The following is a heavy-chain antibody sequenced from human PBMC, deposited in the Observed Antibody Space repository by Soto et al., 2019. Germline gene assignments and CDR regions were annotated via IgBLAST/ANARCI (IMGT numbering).Heavy chain of an antibody. CDR2: IYYSGST. D-gene: IGHD3-10*01. CDR1: GGSISSSSYY. V-gene: IGHV4-39*01. Sequence: QLQLQESGPGLVKPSETLSLTCTVSGGSISSSSYYWGWIRQPPGKGLEWIGSIYYSGSTYYTPSLKSRVTISVDTSKDQCSLKLSSLTAADTAVYYCSRPSDGSESYFYYWGQGNLVTVSS. J-gene: IGHJ4*02. CDR3: SRPSDGSESYFYY.